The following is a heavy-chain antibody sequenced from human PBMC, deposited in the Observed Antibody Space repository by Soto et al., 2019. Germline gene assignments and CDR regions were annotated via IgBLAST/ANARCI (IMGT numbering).Heavy chain of an antibody. CDR1: GFLSSNYA. Sequence: GGSLRLSCAASGFLSSNYAMGWVRQAPGTGLEWVSAISGSGVNTYYADSVKGRFTISRDNSKNALYLEMKSLRAGDTAVYYCIKEARGHSYASLWGQGTPVTVSS. J-gene: IGHJ4*02. CDR2: ISGSGVNT. V-gene: IGHV3-23*01. D-gene: IGHD3-16*01. CDR3: IKEARGHSYASL.